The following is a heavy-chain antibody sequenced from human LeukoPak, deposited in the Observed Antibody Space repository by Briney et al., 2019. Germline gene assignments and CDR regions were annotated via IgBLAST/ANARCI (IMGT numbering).Heavy chain of an antibody. CDR2: IRSSGSTI. Sequence: GGSLRLSCAASGFTFSDYYMSWIRQAPGKGLAWVSYIRSSGSTIYYADSVKGRFTISRGNAKNSLYLQMNSLRAEDTAVYYCARDSTPLEYSSGYYPDAFDIWGQGTMVTVSS. J-gene: IGHJ3*02. CDR1: GFTFSDYY. D-gene: IGHD3-22*01. CDR3: ARDSTPLEYSSGYYPDAFDI. V-gene: IGHV3-11*01.